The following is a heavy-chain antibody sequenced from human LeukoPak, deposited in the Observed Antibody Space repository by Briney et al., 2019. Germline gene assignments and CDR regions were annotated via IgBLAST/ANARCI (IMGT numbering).Heavy chain of an antibody. CDR2: ISYDGSNK. D-gene: IGHD6-13*01. J-gene: IGHJ4*02. V-gene: IGHV3-33*05. CDR1: KFSFINYG. CDR3: ARDPRGIAPDY. Sequence: GGSLRLSCAASKFSFINYGMYWVRQAPGKGLEWVAVISYDGSNKYYADSVKGRFTISRDNAKNTLYLQMNSLRAEDTTVYYCARDPRGIAPDYWGQGTLVTVSS.